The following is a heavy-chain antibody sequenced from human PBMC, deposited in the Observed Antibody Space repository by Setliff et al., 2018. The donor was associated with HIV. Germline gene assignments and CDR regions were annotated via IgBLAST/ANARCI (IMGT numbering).Heavy chain of an antibody. CDR2: ISSNGGST. CDR1: GLTFSSYA. V-gene: IGHV3-64*04. CDR3: TTRTLQDY. J-gene: IGHJ4*02. D-gene: IGHD4-4*01. Sequence: PGGSLRLSCAASGLTFSSYAMSWVRQAPGKGLEYVSAISSNGGSTYYADSVKGRFTISRDDSKNTLYLQMNSLKTEDTAVYYCTTRTLQDYWGQGTLVTVSS.